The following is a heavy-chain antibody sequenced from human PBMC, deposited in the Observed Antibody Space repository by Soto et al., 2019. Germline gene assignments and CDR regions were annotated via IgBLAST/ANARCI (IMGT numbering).Heavy chain of an antibody. CDR1: GVTVSYGGYS. D-gene: IGHD2-15*01. V-gene: IGHV4-31*03. J-gene: IGHJ4*02. CDR2: ISYLERT. Sequence: SETLSLTCSVSGVTVSYGGYSWSWIRQSPGKGLEWLGYISYLERTYYNPSFKSRLSLSIDTTRNQFSLSLSSVTAADTAVYYCARGGGYDAFDFWGQGIKVTVSS. CDR3: ARGGGYDAFDF.